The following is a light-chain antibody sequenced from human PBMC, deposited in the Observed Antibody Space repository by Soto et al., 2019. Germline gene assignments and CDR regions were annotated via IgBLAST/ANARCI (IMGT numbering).Light chain of an antibody. V-gene: IGLV1-51*01. CDR1: SSNIGNNY. Sequence: QSVLTQPPSVSAAPGQKVTISCSGSSSNIGNNYVSWYQQLPGTAPKLLIYDNNKRPSGIPDRFSGSKSGTSATLGITGLQTGDEADYHCGTWDSSLSAYVFGTGTQLTVL. CDR2: DNN. CDR3: GTWDSSLSAYV. J-gene: IGLJ1*01.